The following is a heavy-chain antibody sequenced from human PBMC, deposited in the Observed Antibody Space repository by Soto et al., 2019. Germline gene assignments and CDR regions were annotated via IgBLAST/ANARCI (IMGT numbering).Heavy chain of an antibody. CDR2: ISGSGSTT. J-gene: IGHJ4*02. CDR3: VTRSRGLQSVPPRLDS. CDR1: GLTFSGYG. D-gene: IGHD4-4*01. Sequence: PGRSLRLSCAASGLTFSGYGMSWVRQAPRTGLEWDSAISGSGSTTYYADSVKGRFTISRDDSKNILFLQMNSLRAEDTAVYYCVTRSRGLQSVPPRLDSWGQGTLVTVSS. V-gene: IGHV3-23*01.